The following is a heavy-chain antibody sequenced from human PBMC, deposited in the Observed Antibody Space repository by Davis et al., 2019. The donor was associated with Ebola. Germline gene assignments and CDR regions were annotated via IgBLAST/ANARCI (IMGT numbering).Heavy chain of an antibody. CDR3: TRDKIGGYCSGGSCYPERVWDY. Sequence: PGGSLRLSCTASGFTFGDYAMSWFRQAPGKGLEWVGFIRSKAYGGTTEYAASVKGRFTISRDDSKSIAYLQMNSLKTEDTAVYYCTRDKIGGYCSGGSCYPERVWDYWGQGTLVTVSS. J-gene: IGHJ4*02. CDR1: GFTFGDYA. V-gene: IGHV3-49*03. D-gene: IGHD2-15*01. CDR2: IRSKAYGGTT.